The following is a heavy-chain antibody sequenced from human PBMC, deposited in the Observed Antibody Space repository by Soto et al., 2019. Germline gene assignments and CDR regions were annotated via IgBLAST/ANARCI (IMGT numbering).Heavy chain of an antibody. V-gene: IGHV4-61*01. CDR1: GGSDNIGTYY. Sequence: SETLSRTCTVPGGSDNIGTYYWSWIRQPPGKGLEWIGFIHYSGSTNYNPSLKSRVTMSVDTSKNQFSLKLTSVNAADTAVYYCTRGGDAYKNGHWGQGTLVTVSS. CDR3: TRGGDAYKNGH. CDR2: IHYSGST. D-gene: IGHD2-21*01. J-gene: IGHJ4*02.